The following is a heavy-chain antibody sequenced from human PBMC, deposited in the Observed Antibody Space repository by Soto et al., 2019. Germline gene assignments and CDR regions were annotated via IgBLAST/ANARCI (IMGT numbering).Heavy chain of an antibody. V-gene: IGHV3-53*01. CDR2: IYSGGST. J-gene: IGHJ4*02. CDR1: GFSDTAND. D-gene: IGHD5-12*01. Sequence: EVQVVESGGGLIQPGGSLRLFCEVSGFSDTANDMSWVRQAPEKRLEWVSVIYSGGSTYYVDSVKGRFSISRDISKNTLYLQMNSLRAEDTAVYYCHGYVYWGQVALVTVSS. CDR3: HGYVY.